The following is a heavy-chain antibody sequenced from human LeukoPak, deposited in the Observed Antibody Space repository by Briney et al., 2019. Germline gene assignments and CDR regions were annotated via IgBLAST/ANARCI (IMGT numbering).Heavy chain of an antibody. D-gene: IGHD3-10*01. Sequence: ASVKVSCKASGYTFTGYYMHWVRQAPGQGLEWMGWINPNSGGTNYAQKFQGRVAMTRDTSISTAYMELSRLRSDDTAVYYCARGRTYYYGSGSRFTDYWGQGTLVTVSS. CDR3: ARGRTYYYGSGSRFTDY. J-gene: IGHJ4*02. CDR2: INPNSGGT. V-gene: IGHV1-2*02. CDR1: GYTFTGYY.